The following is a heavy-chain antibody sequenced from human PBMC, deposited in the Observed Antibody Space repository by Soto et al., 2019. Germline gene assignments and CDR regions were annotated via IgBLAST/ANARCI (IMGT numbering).Heavy chain of an antibody. CDR3: ARGSDYTSSFDY. Sequence: PSEPLSLTCTVSGGSVSSSSYYWVWVRQPPGKGLEWIGNINYSGTTYHNPSLKSRVTISVDTSKKQFSLRLTSVTAADTAVYYCARGSDYTSSFDYWGQRTLVTVSS. D-gene: IGHD3-22*01. V-gene: IGHV4-39*07. CDR2: INYSGTT. CDR1: GGSVSSSSYY. J-gene: IGHJ4*02.